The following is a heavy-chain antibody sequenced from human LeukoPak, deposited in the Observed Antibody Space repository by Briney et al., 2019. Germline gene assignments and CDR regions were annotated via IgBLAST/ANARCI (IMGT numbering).Heavy chain of an antibody. CDR2: IYYTGTT. Sequence: PSETLSLTCTVSGGSISSSLYHWGWIRQSPGKNLEWLGSIYYTGTTHYNPSLKSRVTISVDTSKNQFSLNLSSVTAADTAVYYCARQEIGLRSFDPWGQGTLVTVSS. J-gene: IGHJ5*02. CDR1: GGSISSSLYH. D-gene: IGHD3/OR15-3a*01. CDR3: ARQEIGLRSFDP. V-gene: IGHV4-39*01.